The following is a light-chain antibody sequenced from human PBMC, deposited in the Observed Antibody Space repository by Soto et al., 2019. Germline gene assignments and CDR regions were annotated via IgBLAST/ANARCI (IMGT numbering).Light chain of an antibody. V-gene: IGLV2-14*03. Sequence: QSVLTQPAFVSGSPGQSITISCTGTSSDVGGYNYVSWYQHHPGKAPKLMIYDVSNRPSGVSNRFSGSKSGNTASLTISGLQPEDEADYYCCSYTTSNTRQIVFGTGTKVTVL. CDR3: CSYTTSNTRQIV. CDR1: SSDVGGYNY. CDR2: DVS. J-gene: IGLJ1*01.